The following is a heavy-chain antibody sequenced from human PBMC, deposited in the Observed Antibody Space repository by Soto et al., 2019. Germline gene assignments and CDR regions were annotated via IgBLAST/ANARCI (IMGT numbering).Heavy chain of an antibody. CDR1: GFTFSSYG. CDR3: AKAAAGGWYFDY. Sequence: QVQLVESGGGVVQPGRSLRLSCAASGFTFSSYGMHWVRQAPGKGLEWVAVISYDGSNKYYADSVKGRFTISRDNSKNTLYLQMNSLRAEDTAVYYCAKAAAGGWYFDYWGQGTLVTVSS. J-gene: IGHJ4*02. V-gene: IGHV3-30*18. D-gene: IGHD6-19*01. CDR2: ISYDGSNK.